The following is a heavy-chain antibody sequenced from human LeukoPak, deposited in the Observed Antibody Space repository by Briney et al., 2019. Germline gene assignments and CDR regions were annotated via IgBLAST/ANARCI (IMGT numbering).Heavy chain of an antibody. V-gene: IGHV3-11*04. CDR3: ARDVYYGSGSPRLDY. CDR1: GFTFSDYY. D-gene: IGHD3-10*01. CDR2: MSRSGDII. J-gene: IGHJ4*02. Sequence: GSLRLSCAASGFTFSDYYMNWVRQVPGKGLESVSYMSRSGDIIYYADSVKGRFTISRDNAKNSLYLQMNSLRAEDTAVYYCARDVYYGSGSPRLDYWGQGTLVTVSS.